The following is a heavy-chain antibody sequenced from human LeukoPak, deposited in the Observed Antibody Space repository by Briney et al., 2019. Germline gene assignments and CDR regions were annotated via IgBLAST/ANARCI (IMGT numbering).Heavy chain of an antibody. Sequence: SETLSLNCTVSGGPIRDYYWSWIRQPPGKGLELIGYIYYSGDTNYNPSLKSRVTISIDRSGNQFSLKLRSVTAADTAVYYCARRLGVYNWFDPWGQGTLVTVSS. D-gene: IGHD3-16*01. CDR2: IYYSGDT. CDR3: ARRLGVYNWFDP. CDR1: GGPIRDYY. V-gene: IGHV4-59*01. J-gene: IGHJ5*02.